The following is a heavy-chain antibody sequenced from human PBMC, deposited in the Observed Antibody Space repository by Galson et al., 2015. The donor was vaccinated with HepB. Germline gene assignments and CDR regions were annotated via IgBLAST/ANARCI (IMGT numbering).Heavy chain of an antibody. CDR2: INPNSGGT. V-gene: IGHV1-2*02. D-gene: IGHD1-26*01. CDR3: ATLYSGSQTDY. CDR1: GYTFTGYY. J-gene: IGHJ4*02. Sequence: SVKVSCKASGYTFTGYYMHWVRQAPGQGLEWMGWINPNSGGTNYAQKFQGRVTMTRDTSISTAYMELSSLRSEDTAVYYCATLYSGSQTDYWGQGTLVTVSS.